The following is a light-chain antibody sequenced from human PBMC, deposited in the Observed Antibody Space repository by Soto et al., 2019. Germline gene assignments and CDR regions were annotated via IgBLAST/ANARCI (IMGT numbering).Light chain of an antibody. J-gene: IGKJ4*01. CDR1: QSVYNY. CDR3: QQRGDWPLT. CDR2: DAS. Sequence: EIVLTQSPVTLSLSPGERATLSCRASQSVYNYLAWYQQRPGQAPRLLIYDASSRATGIPGRFSGSGSGTDFTLTISSLEPEDCAVYYCQQRGDWPLTFGGGTKVEIK. V-gene: IGKV3-11*01.